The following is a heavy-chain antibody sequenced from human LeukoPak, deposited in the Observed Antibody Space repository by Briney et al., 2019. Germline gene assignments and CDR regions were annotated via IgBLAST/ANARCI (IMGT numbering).Heavy chain of an antibody. CDR1: GFTFRSYW. CDR2: INSDGAT. CDR3: ARFYGVPGGWFDP. Sequence: GGSLRLSCAASGFTFRSYWMHWVRQVPGKGLVWVSLINSDGATSHADSVKGRFIISRDNSKNTLYLEMNSLRAEDTAVYYCARFYGVPGGWFDPWGQGTLVTVSS. D-gene: IGHD4-17*01. J-gene: IGHJ5*02. V-gene: IGHV3-74*01.